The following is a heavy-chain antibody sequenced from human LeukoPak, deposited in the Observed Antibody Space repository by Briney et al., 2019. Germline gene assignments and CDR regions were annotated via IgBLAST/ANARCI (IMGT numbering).Heavy chain of an antibody. D-gene: IGHD2-15*01. J-gene: IGHJ6*03. CDR3: ARVSLYCSGGSCYSVLSYYYYMDV. Sequence: PGGSLRLSCAASGFTFSSYDMHWVRQATGKGLEWVSAIVTAGDTSYPGSVKGRFTISRENAKNSLYLQMNSLRAGDTAVYYCARVSLYCSGGSCYSVLSYYYYMDVWGKGTTVTISS. CDR1: GFTFSSYD. V-gene: IGHV3-13*01. CDR2: IVTAGDT.